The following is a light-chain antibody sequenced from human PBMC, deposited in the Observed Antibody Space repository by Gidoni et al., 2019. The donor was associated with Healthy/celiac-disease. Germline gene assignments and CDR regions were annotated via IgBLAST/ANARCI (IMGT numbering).Light chain of an antibody. CDR1: SSEVGCYNY. CDR3: SSYTSSSTLV. J-gene: IGLJ3*02. CDR2: DVS. Sequence: QSALTQTTSVSGSPGQSITLSCTGTSSEVGCYNYVSWYQQPPGKAPKLMIYDVSNRPSGVSNRFSGSKSGNTASLTISGLHAEDEADYYCSSYTSSSTLVFGGGTKLTVL. V-gene: IGLV2-14*03.